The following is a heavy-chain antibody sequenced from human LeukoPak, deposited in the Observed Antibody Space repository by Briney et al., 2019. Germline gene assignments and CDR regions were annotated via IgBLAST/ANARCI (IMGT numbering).Heavy chain of an antibody. D-gene: IGHD3-10*01. Sequence: SETLSLTCAVYGGSFSGYYWSWIRQPPGKGLEWIGEINHSGSTNYNPSLKSRVTISVDTSTNQFSLKLSSVTAADTAVYYCARGALYYYAAFDIWGQGTMVTVSS. V-gene: IGHV4-34*01. CDR2: INHSGST. CDR3: ARGALYYYAAFDI. CDR1: GGSFSGYY. J-gene: IGHJ3*02.